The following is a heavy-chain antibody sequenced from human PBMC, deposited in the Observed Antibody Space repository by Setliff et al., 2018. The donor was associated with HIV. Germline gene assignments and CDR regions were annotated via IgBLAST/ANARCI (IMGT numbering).Heavy chain of an antibody. V-gene: IGHV3-30*02. CDR3: AKDGQGYCSGGSCYPDY. CDR2: IRYDGSNK. Sequence: GGSLRLSCAASGFTFSSYGMHWVRQAPGKGLEWVAFIRYDGSNKYYADSVKGRFTISRDNSKNTMYLQMNSLRAEDTAVYYCAKDGQGYCSGGSCYPDYWGQGTLVTVSS. D-gene: IGHD2-15*01. J-gene: IGHJ4*02. CDR1: GFTFSSYG.